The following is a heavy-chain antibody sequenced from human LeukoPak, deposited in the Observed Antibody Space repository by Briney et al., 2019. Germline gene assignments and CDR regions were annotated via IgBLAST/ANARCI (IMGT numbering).Heavy chain of an antibody. CDR1: GYTFTSYG. J-gene: IGHJ4*02. D-gene: IGHD2-2*02. CDR2: INTNTGNP. V-gene: IGHV7-4-1*02. Sequence: GASVKVSCKASGYTFTSYGISWVRQAPGQGLEWMGWINTNTGNPTYAQGFTGRFVFSLDTSVSTAYLQISSLKAEDTAVYYCARTTLVVPAAIPIDYWGQGTLVTVSS. CDR3: ARTTLVVPAAIPIDY.